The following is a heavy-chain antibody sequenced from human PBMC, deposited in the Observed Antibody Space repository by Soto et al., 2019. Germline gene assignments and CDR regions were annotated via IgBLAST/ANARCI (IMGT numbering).Heavy chain of an antibody. CDR3: AKERAYNWNYVSWFDP. CDR1: GFTFSSYA. J-gene: IGHJ5*02. CDR2: ISGSGGST. Sequence: PGGSLRLSYAASGFTFSSYAMSWVRQAPGKGLEWVSAISGSGGSTYYADSVKGRFTISRDNSKNTLYLQMNSLRAEDTAVYYCAKERAYNWNYVSWFDPWGQGTLVTVSS. V-gene: IGHV3-23*01. D-gene: IGHD1-7*01.